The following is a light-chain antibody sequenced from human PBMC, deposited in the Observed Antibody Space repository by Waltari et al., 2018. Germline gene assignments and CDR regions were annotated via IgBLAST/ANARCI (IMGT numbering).Light chain of an antibody. CDR1: QSVSGS. J-gene: IGKJ4*01. CDR3: QQHTNWPPEVA. V-gene: IGKV3-11*01. CDR2: DAS. Sequence: EIVLTQSPATLSLSLGERANLSCRASQSVSGSLVWYQQKPGQAPRLLIYDASNRATGIPARFSGSGSGTDFTLTISSLEAEDFAVYYCQQHTNWPPEVAFGGGTKVEIK.